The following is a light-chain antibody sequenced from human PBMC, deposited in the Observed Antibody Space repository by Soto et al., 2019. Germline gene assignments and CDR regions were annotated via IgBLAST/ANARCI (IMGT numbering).Light chain of an antibody. CDR1: SSDVGGYNY. CDR2: DVS. Sequence: QSVLTQPAXVSGSPGQSISISCTGTSSDVGGYNYVPWYQQHPGKAPKLMIYDVSNRPSGVSNRFSGSKSGNTASLTISGLQAEDEADYYCSSYTSSSTLVFGTGTKVTV. CDR3: SSYTSSSTLV. J-gene: IGLJ1*01. V-gene: IGLV2-14*01.